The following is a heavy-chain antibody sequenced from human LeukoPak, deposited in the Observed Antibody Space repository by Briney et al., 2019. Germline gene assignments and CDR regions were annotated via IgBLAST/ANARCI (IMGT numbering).Heavy chain of an antibody. D-gene: IGHD1-26*01. CDR3: ARDHLEELLFDY. CDR1: GGSISSGDYY. CDR2: IYYSGNT. Sequence: SETLSLTCTVSGGSISSGDYYWSWIRQPPGKGLEWIGYIYYSGNTYCNPSLKSRVTISVDTSKNQFSLKLSSVTAADTAVYYCARDHLEELLFDYWGQGSLVTVSS. J-gene: IGHJ4*02. V-gene: IGHV4-30-4*08.